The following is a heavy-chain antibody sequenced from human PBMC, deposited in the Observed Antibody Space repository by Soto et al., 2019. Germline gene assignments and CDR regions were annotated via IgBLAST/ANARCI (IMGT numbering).Heavy chain of an antibody. V-gene: IGHV3-30*18. D-gene: IGHD1-26*01. Sequence: VQLVESGGGVVQPGRSLRLPCEASGFRFSRYGMHWVRQAPGMGLEWVAVISCDGLAEYYGDSVRGRFTISRDNSQNSQYLQMKSLRTEDTAISYGAKETIKVGAPNPSDYWGQGVLVTVSS. CDR3: AKETIKVGAPNPSDY. J-gene: IGHJ4*02. CDR1: GFRFSRYG. CDR2: ISCDGLAE.